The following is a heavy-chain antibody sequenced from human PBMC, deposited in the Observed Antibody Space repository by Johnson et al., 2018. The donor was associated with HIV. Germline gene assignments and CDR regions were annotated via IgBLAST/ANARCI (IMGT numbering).Heavy chain of an antibody. V-gene: IGHV3-15*01. CDR3: TTDLGLGATINEVAFDI. D-gene: IGHD1-26*01. Sequence: VQLVESWGGLVQPGGSLRLSCAASGFTFSNAWMSWVRQAPGKGLEWVGRIKSKTDGGTTDYAAPVKGRFTISRDYSKHTLYLQMNSLKTEDTAVYYCTTDLGLGATINEVAFDIWGQGTMVTVSS. CDR1: GFTFSNAW. CDR2: IKSKTDGGTT. J-gene: IGHJ3*02.